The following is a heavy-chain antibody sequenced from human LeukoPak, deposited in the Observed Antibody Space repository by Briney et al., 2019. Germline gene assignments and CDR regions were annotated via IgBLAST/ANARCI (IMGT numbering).Heavy chain of an antibody. Sequence: GESLQISCKGSGYSFTSYWIGWVRQMPGKGLEWMGIIYPGDSDTRYSPSFQGQVTISADKSISTAYLQWSSLKASDTAMYYCARHQLSTMVRGVIPYYFDYWGQGTLVTVSS. CDR2: IYPGDSDT. V-gene: IGHV5-51*01. CDR1: GYSFTSYW. D-gene: IGHD3-10*01. J-gene: IGHJ4*02. CDR3: ARHQLSTMVRGVIPYYFDY.